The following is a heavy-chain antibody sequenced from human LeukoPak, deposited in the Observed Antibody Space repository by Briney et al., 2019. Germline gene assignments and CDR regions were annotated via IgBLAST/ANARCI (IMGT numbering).Heavy chain of an antibody. V-gene: IGHV3-74*01. D-gene: IGHD3-22*01. CDR3: ARATYYYDSSGYYQVGNNWFDP. Sequence: GGSLRLSCAASGFTFSSDWMHWVRQAPGKGLVAFSRINSDGSSTSYADSVKGRCTISRDNAKNTLYLKMTSLRADDTAVYYCARATYYYDSSGYYQVGNNWFDPWGQGTLVTVSS. J-gene: IGHJ5*02. CDR2: INSDGSST. CDR1: GFTFSSDW.